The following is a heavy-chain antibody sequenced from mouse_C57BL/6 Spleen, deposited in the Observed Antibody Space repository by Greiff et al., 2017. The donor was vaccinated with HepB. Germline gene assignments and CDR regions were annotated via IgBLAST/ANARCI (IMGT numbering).Heavy chain of an antibody. V-gene: IGHV1-50*01. CDR3: ARDGSSHWYFDV. Sequence: QVQLQQPGAELVKPGASVKLSCKASGYTFTSYWMQWVKQRPGQGLEWIGEIDPSDSYTNYNQKFKGKATLPVDTSSSTAYMQLSSLTSEDSAVYYCARDGSSHWYFDVWGTGTTVTVSS. CDR1: GYTFTSYW. CDR2: IDPSDSYT. D-gene: IGHD1-1*01. J-gene: IGHJ1*03.